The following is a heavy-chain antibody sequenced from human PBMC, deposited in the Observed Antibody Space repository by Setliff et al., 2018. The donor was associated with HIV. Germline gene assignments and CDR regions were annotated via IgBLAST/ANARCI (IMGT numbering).Heavy chain of an antibody. Sequence: SETLSLTCTVSGDSIRSGDYYWSWIRQSPEKGLEWIGYTFHTGNTYYNPSLKSRVTMSVDTSKRQFSLKLDSVTAADTAIYYCARQSTVAAAGFGSWGQGTLVTVSS. CDR3: ARQSTVAAAGFGS. CDR2: TFHTGNT. V-gene: IGHV4-30-4*08. J-gene: IGHJ4*02. D-gene: IGHD6-13*01. CDR1: GDSIRSGDYY.